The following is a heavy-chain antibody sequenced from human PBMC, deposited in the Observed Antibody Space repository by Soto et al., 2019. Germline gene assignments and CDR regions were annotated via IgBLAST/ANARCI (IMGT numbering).Heavy chain of an antibody. Sequence: GGSLRLSCAASGFTFSSYWMHWVRQAPGKGLVWVSRINSDGSSTSYADPVKGRFTISRDNAKNTLYLQMNSLRAEDTAVYYCARANWNDDLDAFDIWGQGTMVTVSS. V-gene: IGHV3-74*01. J-gene: IGHJ3*02. CDR2: INSDGSST. CDR3: ARANWNDDLDAFDI. CDR1: GFTFSSYW. D-gene: IGHD1-1*01.